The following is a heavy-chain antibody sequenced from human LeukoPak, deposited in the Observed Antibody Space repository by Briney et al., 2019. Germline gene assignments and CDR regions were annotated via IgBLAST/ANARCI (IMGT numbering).Heavy chain of an antibody. CDR3: ASEYCSGGNCYFDY. V-gene: IGHV5-51*01. CDR1: EYSFATYW. CDR2: IFPGDTDT. J-gene: IGHJ4*02. Sequence: GESLKISCKGSEYSFATYWIGWVRQMPGQGLEWMGIIFPGDTDTRYSPSFQGQVTISADKSISTAYLQWSSLKASDTAIYYCASEYCSGGNCYFDYWGQGTLVTVSS. D-gene: IGHD2-15*01.